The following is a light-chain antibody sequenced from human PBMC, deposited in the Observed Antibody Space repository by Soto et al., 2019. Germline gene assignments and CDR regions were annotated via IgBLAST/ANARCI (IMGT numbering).Light chain of an antibody. J-gene: IGLJ2*01. V-gene: IGLV1-47*01. CDR1: SSNIGSNY. Sequence: QSVLTQPPSASGTPGQRVTISCSGSSSNIGSNYVYWYQQLPGTAPKLLIYRNNQRPSGVPARFSGCKSGTSASLAISGLRSEDEADYYCAAWDDSLSGPVFGGGTKLTVL. CDR3: AAWDDSLSGPV. CDR2: RNN.